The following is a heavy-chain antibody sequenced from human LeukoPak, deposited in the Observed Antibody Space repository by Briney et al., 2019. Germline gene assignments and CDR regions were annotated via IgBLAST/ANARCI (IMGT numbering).Heavy chain of an antibody. CDR2: INPNSGGT. J-gene: IGHJ4*02. Sequence: ASVKVSCKASGYTFTGCYMHWVRQAPRQGLEWMGWINPNSGGTNYAQKFQGRVTMTRDTSISTAYMELSRLRSDDTAVYYCAREGMHYDSSGYYYYYWGQGTLVTVSS. V-gene: IGHV1-2*02. D-gene: IGHD3-22*01. CDR3: AREGMHYDSSGYYYYY. CDR1: GYTFTGCY.